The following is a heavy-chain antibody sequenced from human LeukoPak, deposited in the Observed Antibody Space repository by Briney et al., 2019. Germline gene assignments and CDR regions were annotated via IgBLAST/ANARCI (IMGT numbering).Heavy chain of an antibody. J-gene: IGHJ6*03. D-gene: IGHD6-6*01. V-gene: IGHV5-51*01. CDR2: IYPGDSDT. Sequence: GESLKISCKGSGYSFTSYWIGWVRQMPGKGLEWMGIIYPGDSDTRYSPSFQGQATISADKSISTAYLQWSSLKASDTAMYYCARHQYSSSSYYYYYMDVWGKGTTVTVSS. CDR1: GYSFTSYW. CDR3: ARHQYSSSSYYYYYMDV.